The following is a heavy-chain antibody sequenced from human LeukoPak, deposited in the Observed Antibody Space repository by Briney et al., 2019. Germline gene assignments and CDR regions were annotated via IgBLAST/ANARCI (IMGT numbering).Heavy chain of an antibody. V-gene: IGHV3-48*04. CDR1: GFTFSSYS. CDR2: ISSSSSTI. J-gene: IGHJ3*02. CDR3: ARHQWVPAFDI. D-gene: IGHD1-26*01. Sequence: GGSLRLSCAASGFTFSSYSMYWVRQAPGKGLEWVSYISSSSSTIYYADSVKGRFTISRDNAKNSLYLQMNSLRAEDTAVYYCARHQWVPAFDIWGQGTMVTVSS.